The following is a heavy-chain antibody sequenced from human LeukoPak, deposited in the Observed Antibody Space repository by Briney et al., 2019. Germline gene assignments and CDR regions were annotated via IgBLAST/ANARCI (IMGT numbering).Heavy chain of an antibody. J-gene: IGHJ6*02. V-gene: IGHV1-18*01. D-gene: IGHD2-15*01. CDR3: ARDPLVVVAATYYYYYGMDV. CDR2: ISAYNGNT. CDR1: GYTFTSYG. Sequence: ASVKVSCKASGYTFTSYGISWVRQAPGQGLEWMGWISAYNGNTNYAQKLQGRVTMTTDTSTSTAYMELRSLRSDDTAVYYCARDPLVVVAATYYYYYGMDVWGQGTTVTVSS.